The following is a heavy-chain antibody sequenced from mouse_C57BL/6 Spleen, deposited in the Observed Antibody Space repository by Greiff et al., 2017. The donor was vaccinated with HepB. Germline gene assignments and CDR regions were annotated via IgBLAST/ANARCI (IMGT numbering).Heavy chain of an antibody. CDR3: ARSRGGNDWFAY. Sequence: QVQLQQPGAELVKPGASVKMSCKASGYTFTSYWITWVKQRPGQGLEWIGDIYPGSGSTNYNEKFKSKATLTVDTSSSTAYMQLSSLTSEDSAVYYCARSRGGNDWFAYWGQGTLVTVSA. CDR1: GYTFTSYW. J-gene: IGHJ3*01. D-gene: IGHD2-1*01. V-gene: IGHV1-55*01. CDR2: IYPGSGST.